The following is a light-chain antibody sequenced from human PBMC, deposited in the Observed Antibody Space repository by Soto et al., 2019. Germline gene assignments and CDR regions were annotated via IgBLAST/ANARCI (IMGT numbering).Light chain of an antibody. J-gene: IGKJ3*01. CDR1: QSVSGSC. Sequence: EIVLTQSPGTQSLSPGERATLSCRASQSVSGSCLAWYQQKPGQAPRLLTYGASSRATGIPDRFSGSGSGTDCTLTISRLEPEDFAVYYCQQYGSSPFTFGPGTKVDIK. CDR2: GAS. CDR3: QQYGSSPFT. V-gene: IGKV3-20*01.